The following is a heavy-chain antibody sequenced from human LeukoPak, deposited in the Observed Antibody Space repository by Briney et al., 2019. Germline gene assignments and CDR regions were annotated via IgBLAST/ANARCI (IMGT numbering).Heavy chain of an antibody. CDR3: AKVSGSSWYTPLFDY. D-gene: IGHD6-13*01. CDR2: IGWNSGSI. Sequence: PGGSLRLSCAASGFTFDDYAMHWVRQAPGKGLEWVSGIGWNSGSIGYADSVKGRFTISRDNAKNSLYLQMNSLRAEDTALYYCAKVSGSSWYTPLFDYWGQGTLVTVSS. J-gene: IGHJ4*02. CDR1: GFTFDDYA. V-gene: IGHV3-9*01.